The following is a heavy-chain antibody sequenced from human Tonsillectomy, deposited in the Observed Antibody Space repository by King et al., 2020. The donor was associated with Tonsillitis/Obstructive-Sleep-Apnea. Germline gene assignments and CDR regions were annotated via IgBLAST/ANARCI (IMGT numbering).Heavy chain of an antibody. CDR1: GYTFTNYG. Sequence: VQLVQSGAEVKKPGASVKVSCKASGYTFTNYGITWVRQAPGQGLEWMGWISAYNGDTNYSQKLQGRVTMTTDTSTTTAYMELRSRGSDDTAVYYCARDLISAATAIDAFDIWGQGAMVTVSS. CDR2: ISAYNGDT. J-gene: IGHJ3*02. CDR3: ARDLISAATAIDAFDI. V-gene: IGHV1-18*01. D-gene: IGHD2-2*01.